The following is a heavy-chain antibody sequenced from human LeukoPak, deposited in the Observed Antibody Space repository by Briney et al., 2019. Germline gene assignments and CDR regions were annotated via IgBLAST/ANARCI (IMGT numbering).Heavy chain of an antibody. CDR2: ISYDGSNK. CDR1: GFTFSSYG. Sequence: GGSLRLSCAASGFTFSSYGMHWVRQAPGKGLEWVAVISYDGSNKYYADSVKGRFTISRDNSKNTPYLQMNSLRAEDTAVYYCAREKSIAAPFDYWGQGTLVTVSS. V-gene: IGHV3-30*03. J-gene: IGHJ4*02. CDR3: AREKSIAAPFDY. D-gene: IGHD6-6*01.